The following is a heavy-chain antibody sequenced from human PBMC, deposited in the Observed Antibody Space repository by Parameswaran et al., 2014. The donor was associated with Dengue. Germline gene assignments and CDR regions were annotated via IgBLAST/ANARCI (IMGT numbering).Heavy chain of an antibody. CDR2: ISTYNGNT. D-gene: IGHD3-3*01. J-gene: IGHJ5*02. V-gene: IGHV1-18*01. CDR3: ARSKRAVDFWSAYPTFSPFEP. Sequence: WVRQAPGQGLEWMGWISTYNGNTNYAQKLQGRVTMTTDTSTSTAYMELRSLRSDDTAVYYCARSKRAVDFWSAYPTFSPFEPWGQGTLVTVSS.